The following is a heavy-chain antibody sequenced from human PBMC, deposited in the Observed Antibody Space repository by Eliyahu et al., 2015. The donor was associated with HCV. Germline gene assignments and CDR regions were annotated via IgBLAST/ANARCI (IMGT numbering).Heavy chain of an antibody. V-gene: IGHV1-2*02. CDR3: ARAYCSGGSCYSGFDY. D-gene: IGHD2-15*01. CDR2: INPNSGGT. J-gene: IGHJ4*02. CDR1: GYTFTGYY. Sequence: QVQLVQSGAEVKKPGASVKVSCKASGYTFTGYYMHWVRQAPGQGLEXMGWINPNSGGTNYAQKFQGRVTMTRDTSISTAYMELSRLRSDDTAVYYCARAYCSGGSCYSGFDYWGQGTLVTVSS.